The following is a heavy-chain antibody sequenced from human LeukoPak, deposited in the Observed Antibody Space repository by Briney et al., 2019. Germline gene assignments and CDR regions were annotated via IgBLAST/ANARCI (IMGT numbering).Heavy chain of an antibody. CDR2: INTNTGNP. CDR1: GYTFSTYG. J-gene: IGHJ5*02. CDR3: ARDLGSTRRNWFDP. Sequence: ASVKVSCKASGYTFSTYGMNWVRQAPGQGLEWMGWINTNTGNPTYAQGFTGRFVFSLDTSVSTAYLQISSLKADDTAVYYCARDLGSTRRNWFDPWGQGTLVTVSS. V-gene: IGHV7-4-1*02. D-gene: IGHD2-2*01.